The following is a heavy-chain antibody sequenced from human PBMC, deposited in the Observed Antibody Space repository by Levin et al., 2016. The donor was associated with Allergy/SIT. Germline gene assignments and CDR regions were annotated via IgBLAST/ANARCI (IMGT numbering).Heavy chain of an antibody. V-gene: IGHV4-39*01. Sequence: WIRQPPGKGLEWIGSIYYSGSTYYNPSLKSRVTISVDTSKNQFSLKLSSVTAADTAVYYCARLDGIYYDSSGYFDWGQGTLVTVSS. CDR3: ARLDGIYYDSSGYFD. J-gene: IGHJ4*02. CDR2: IYYSGST. D-gene: IGHD3-22*01.